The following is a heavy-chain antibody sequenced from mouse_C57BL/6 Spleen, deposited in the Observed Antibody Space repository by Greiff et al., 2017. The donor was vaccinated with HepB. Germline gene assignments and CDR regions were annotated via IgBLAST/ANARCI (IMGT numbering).Heavy chain of an antibody. J-gene: IGHJ2*01. Sequence: VQLQQSGPELVKPGASVKISCKASGYTFTDYYMNWVKQSHGKSLEWIGDINPNNGGTSYNQKFKGKATLTVDKSSSTAYMELRSLTSEDSAVYYCAHYGSSLDYWGQGTTLTVSS. CDR1: GYTFTDYY. D-gene: IGHD1-1*01. CDR3: AHYGSSLDY. CDR2: INPNNGGT. V-gene: IGHV1-26*01.